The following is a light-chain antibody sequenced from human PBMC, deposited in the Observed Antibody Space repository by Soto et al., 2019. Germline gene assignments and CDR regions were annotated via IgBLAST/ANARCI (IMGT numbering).Light chain of an antibody. CDR2: SAS. V-gene: IGKV3-15*01. J-gene: IGKJ1*01. Sequence: EIVMTQSPATLSVSPGERATLSCRASQSVSDSLAWYQQKPGQAPRVLIYSASTRATGIPARFSGSGSGTEFTLTISSLQPDDFATYYCQQYNSYSWTFGQGTKVDIK. CDR1: QSVSDS. CDR3: QQYNSYSWT.